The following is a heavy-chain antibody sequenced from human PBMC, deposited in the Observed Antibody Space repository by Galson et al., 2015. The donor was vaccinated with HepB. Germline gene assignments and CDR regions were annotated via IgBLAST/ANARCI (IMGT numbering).Heavy chain of an antibody. CDR1: GFTFGDYA. D-gene: IGHD6-19*01. V-gene: IGHV3-49*03. Sequence: SLRLSCAASGFTFGDYAMSWFRQAPGKGLEWVGFIRSKAYGGTTEYAASVKGRFTISRDDSKSIAYLQMNSLETEDTAVYYCTRDSSGWYNAGPVFDYWGQGTLVTVSS. CDR3: TRDSSGWYNAGPVFDY. CDR2: IRSKAYGGTT. J-gene: IGHJ4*02.